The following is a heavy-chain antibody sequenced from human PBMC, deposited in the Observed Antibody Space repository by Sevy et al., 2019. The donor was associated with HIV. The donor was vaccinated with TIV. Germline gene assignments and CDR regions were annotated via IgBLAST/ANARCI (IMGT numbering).Heavy chain of an antibody. CDR2: FDPEDGET. Sequence: ASVKVSCKVSGYTLTQLSMHWVRQAPGKVLEWMGSFDPEDGETLYAQKFQGRVTMTEDTSTDTAYMELSSLRSEDTAIYYCATTKDYYESSGSPFDYWGQGTLVTVSS. D-gene: IGHD3-22*01. V-gene: IGHV1-24*01. CDR1: GYTLTQLS. CDR3: ATTKDYYESSGSPFDY. J-gene: IGHJ4*02.